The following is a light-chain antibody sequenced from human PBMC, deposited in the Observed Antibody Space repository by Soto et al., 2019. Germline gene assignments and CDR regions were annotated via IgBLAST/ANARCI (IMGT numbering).Light chain of an antibody. J-gene: IGLJ1*01. CDR2: EVS. CDR1: SSDVGGYNY. CDR3: SSYTSNSLNYV. V-gene: IGLV2-14*01. Sequence: QSALTQPASVSGSPGQSITISCTGTSSDVGGYNYVSWYQQHPGKAPKLMIYEVSNRPSGVSNRFSGSKSGNTASLTISGLQAEDEADYSCSSYTSNSLNYVFGTGTKVTVL.